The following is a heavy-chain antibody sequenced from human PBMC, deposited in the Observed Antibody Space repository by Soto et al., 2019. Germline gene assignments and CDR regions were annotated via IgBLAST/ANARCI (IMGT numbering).Heavy chain of an antibody. V-gene: IGHV3-48*02. D-gene: IGHD1-1*01. Sequence: GGSLRLSCAASGFSLSGHSMNWVRQAPGKGLEWVSYITSSSSTKYYGDSVKGRFTISRDNAKNSVYLQMNSLRDEDTAVYYCARDKRATDNVYYYYNAMDVWGQGTTVTVSS. CDR3: ARDKRATDNVYYYYNAMDV. CDR2: ITSSSSTK. J-gene: IGHJ6*02. CDR1: GFSLSGHS.